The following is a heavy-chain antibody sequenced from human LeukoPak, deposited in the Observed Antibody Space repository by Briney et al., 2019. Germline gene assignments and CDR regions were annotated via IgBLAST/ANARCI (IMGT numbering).Heavy chain of an antibody. CDR3: ARDWGHYDSSGYYRFDY. V-gene: IGHV1-18*01. CDR2: ISACNGNT. J-gene: IGHJ4*02. Sequence: GASVKVSCKASGYTFTSYGISWVRQAPGRGLEWMGWISACNGNTNYAQKLQGRVTMTTDTSTSTAYMELRSLRSDDTAVYYCARDWGHYDSSGYYRFDYWGQGTLVTVSS. CDR1: GYTFTSYG. D-gene: IGHD3-22*01.